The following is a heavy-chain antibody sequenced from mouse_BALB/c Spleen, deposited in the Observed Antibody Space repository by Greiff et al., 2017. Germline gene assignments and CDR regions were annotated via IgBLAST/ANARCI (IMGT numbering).Heavy chain of an antibody. Sequence: EVQGVESGGGLVKPGGSLKLSCAASGFTFSDYYMYWVRQTPEKRLAWVATISDGGSYTYYPDSVKGRFTISRDNAKNNLYLQMSSLKSEDTAMYYCARGGGNYVIDYWGQGTTLTVSS. CDR3: ARGGGNYVIDY. V-gene: IGHV5-4*02. J-gene: IGHJ2*01. CDR1: GFTFSDYY. D-gene: IGHD2-1*01. CDR2: ISDGGSYT.